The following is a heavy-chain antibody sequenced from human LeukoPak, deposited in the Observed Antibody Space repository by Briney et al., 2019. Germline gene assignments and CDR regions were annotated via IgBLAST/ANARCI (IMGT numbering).Heavy chain of an antibody. CDR3: ARGAAGSGYYTDPFDY. V-gene: IGHV3-30*02. J-gene: IGHJ4*02. D-gene: IGHD3-22*01. Sequence: GGSLRLSCAASGFTFSSYGMHWVRQAPGKGLEWVAFIRYDGSNKYYADSVKGRFTISRDNSKNTLYLQMNSLRAEDTAVYYCARGAAGSGYYTDPFDYWGQGTLVTVSS. CDR1: GFTFSSYG. CDR2: IRYDGSNK.